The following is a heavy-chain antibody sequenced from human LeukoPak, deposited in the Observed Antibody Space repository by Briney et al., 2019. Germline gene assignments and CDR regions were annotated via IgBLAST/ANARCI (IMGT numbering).Heavy chain of an antibody. CDR2: IYTSGST. Sequence: SETLSLTCTVSGDSISSGSYYRSWIRQPAGKGLEWIGRIYTSGSTNYNPSLKSRVTISVDTSKNQFSLKLSSVTAADTAVYYCARESIAAAGFDYWGQGTLVTVSS. V-gene: IGHV4-61*02. CDR1: GDSISSGSYY. D-gene: IGHD6-13*01. CDR3: ARESIAAAGFDY. J-gene: IGHJ4*02.